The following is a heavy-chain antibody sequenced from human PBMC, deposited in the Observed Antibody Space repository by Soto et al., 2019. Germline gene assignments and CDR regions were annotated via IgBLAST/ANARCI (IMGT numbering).Heavy chain of an antibody. CDR2: IYHTGNA. CDR1: GGSLSSSGYS. J-gene: IGHJ5*02. V-gene: IGHV4-30-2*01. Sequence: QLLLQASGSGLVRPSQTLSLTCGVSGGSLSSSGYSWTWIRQPPGQGLEWIGHIYHTGNAYYNPSLKSRVTISLDRSKNQFSLNLTSVIAADTAIYYCARSWTYVGMNWFDPWGQGTLVTVSS. D-gene: IGHD7-27*01. CDR3: ARSWTYVGMNWFDP.